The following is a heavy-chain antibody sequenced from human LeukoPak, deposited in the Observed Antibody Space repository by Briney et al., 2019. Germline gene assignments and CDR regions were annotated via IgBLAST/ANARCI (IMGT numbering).Heavy chain of an antibody. CDR2: VNARGYST. CDR3: ARESIEYSSSSWFDP. D-gene: IGHD6-6*01. V-gene: IGHV3-23*01. Sequence: PGGSLRLSCAASGFTFSSYAMSWARQAPGKGLEWVSAVNARGYSTYYADSVKGRFTISRDNSKNTLYLQMNSLRAEDTAVYYCARESIEYSSSSWFDPWGQGTLVTVSS. CDR1: GFTFSSYA. J-gene: IGHJ5*02.